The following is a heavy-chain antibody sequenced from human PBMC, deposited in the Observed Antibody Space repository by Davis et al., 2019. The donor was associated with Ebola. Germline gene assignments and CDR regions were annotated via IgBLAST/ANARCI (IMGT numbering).Heavy chain of an antibody. CDR3: ARGNYDSHFDY. Sequence: SVKVSCKASGGTFSSSTISWVRQAPGQGLEWMGGIIPIFGTANYAQKFQGRVTITADISTSTAYMELSSLRSEDTDVYYCARGNYDSHFDYWGQGTLVTVSS. CDR1: GGTFSSST. D-gene: IGHD3-22*01. CDR2: IIPIFGTA. J-gene: IGHJ4*02. V-gene: IGHV1-69*06.